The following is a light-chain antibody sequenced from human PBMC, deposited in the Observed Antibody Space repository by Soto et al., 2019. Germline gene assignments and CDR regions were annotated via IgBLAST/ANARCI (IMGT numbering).Light chain of an antibody. V-gene: IGKV3-11*01. CDR2: DAS. Sequence: EIVLTQSPATLSLSPGERATLSCRAGPSVGTSLAWFQQKPGQAPRLLIYDASNRATGIPARFSGSGSGTDFTLTISSLETEDFEVYYCQQRINWPLTFGPGTKVDIK. J-gene: IGKJ3*01. CDR3: QQRINWPLT. CDR1: PSVGTS.